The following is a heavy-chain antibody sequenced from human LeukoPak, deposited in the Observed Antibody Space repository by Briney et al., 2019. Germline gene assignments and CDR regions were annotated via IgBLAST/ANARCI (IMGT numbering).Heavy chain of an antibody. CDR3: ARLGSSSWLSYSDY. D-gene: IGHD6-13*01. V-gene: IGHV4-4*02. J-gene: IGHJ4*02. CDR1: SDSISSNNW. CDR2: IYHSGIT. Sequence: SETLSLTCAVSSDSISSNNWWNWVRQPPGKGLEWIGEIYHSGITEYNPSLRSRVTISVDKSKNQFSLKLNSVTAADTAVYYCARLGSSSWLSYSDYWGQGILVTVSS.